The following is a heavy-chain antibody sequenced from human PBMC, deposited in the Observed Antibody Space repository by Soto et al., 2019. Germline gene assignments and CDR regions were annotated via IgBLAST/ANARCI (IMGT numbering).Heavy chain of an antibody. V-gene: IGHV4-59*01. CDR1: GGSISSYY. CDR2: IYYSGST. CDR3: ARSAYDYVWGSYRAPFDY. D-gene: IGHD3-16*02. J-gene: IGHJ4*02. Sequence: SETLSLTCTVSGGSISSYYWSWIRQPPGKGLEWIGYIYYSGSTNYNPSLKSRVTISVDTSKNQFSLKLSSVTAADTAVYYCARSAYDYVWGSYRAPFDYWGQGTLVTVSS.